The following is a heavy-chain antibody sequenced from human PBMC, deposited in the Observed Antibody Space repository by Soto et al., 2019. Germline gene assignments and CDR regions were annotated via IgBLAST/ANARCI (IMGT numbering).Heavy chain of an antibody. CDR3: ARDDPPMDV. CDR2: ISYDGSNK. Sequence: QVQLVESGGGVVQPGRSLRLSCAASGFTFSSYAMHWVRQAPGKGLEWVAVISYDGSNKYYADSVKGRFTISRDNSKNTLYLQMNSLRAEDTAVYYCARDDPPMDVWGQGTTVTVSS. CDR1: GFTFSSYA. V-gene: IGHV3-30-3*01. J-gene: IGHJ6*02.